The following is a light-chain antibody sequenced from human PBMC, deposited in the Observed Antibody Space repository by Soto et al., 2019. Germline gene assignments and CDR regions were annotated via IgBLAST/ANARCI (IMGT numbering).Light chain of an antibody. V-gene: IGLV1-40*01. CDR2: GNS. Sequence: QSMRTQPPSVTGAPAQRVTIFRTGSSSNIGAGYDVHWYQQLPGTAPKLLIYGNSNRPSGVPDRFSGSKSGTSASLAITGLQAEEEADYYCQSYDGSVSGYVFGTGTKVTVL. CDR3: QSYDGSVSGYV. CDR1: SSNIGAGYD. J-gene: IGLJ1*01.